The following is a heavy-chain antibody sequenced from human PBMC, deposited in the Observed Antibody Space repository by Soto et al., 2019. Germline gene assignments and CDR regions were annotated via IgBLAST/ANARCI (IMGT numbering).Heavy chain of an antibody. CDR3: ARVSQQLVSNWFDP. J-gene: IGHJ5*02. CDR1: GGSISSYY. CDR2: IYYSGST. D-gene: IGHD6-13*01. Sequence: PSETLSLTCTVSGGSISSYYWSWIRQPPGKGLEWIGYIYYSGSTNYNPSLKSRVTISVDTSKNQFSLKLSSVTAADAAVYYCARVSQQLVSNWFDPWGQGTLVTVSS. V-gene: IGHV4-59*01.